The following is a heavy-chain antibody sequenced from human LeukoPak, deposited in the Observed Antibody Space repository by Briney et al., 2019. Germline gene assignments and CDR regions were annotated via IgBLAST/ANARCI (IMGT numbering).Heavy chain of an antibody. CDR2: ISGSGGST. V-gene: IGHV3-23*01. CDR3: AKRGDGYFYYFDY. CDR1: GFTFSSYA. Sequence: GGSLRLSCAASGFTFSSYAMNWVRQAPGKGLEWVSTISGSGGSTYYADSVKGRFTISRVNSKNTLYLQMNSLRAEDTAVYYCAKRGDGYFYYFDYWGQGTLVTVSS. D-gene: IGHD5-24*01. J-gene: IGHJ4*02.